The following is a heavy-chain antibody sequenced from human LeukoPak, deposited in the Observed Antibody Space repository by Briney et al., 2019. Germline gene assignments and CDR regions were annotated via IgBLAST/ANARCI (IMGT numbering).Heavy chain of an antibody. CDR1: GYSFSNFH. V-gene: IGHV1-69*13. D-gene: IGHD4-23*01. J-gene: IGHJ4*02. CDR2: IIPIFGTA. CDR3: ARSTVVLDY. Sequence: SVKVSCKASGYSFSNFHINWVRQASGQGLEWMGGIIPIFGTANYAQKFQGRVTITADESTSTAYMELSSLRSEDTAVYYCARSTVVLDYWGQGTLVTVSS.